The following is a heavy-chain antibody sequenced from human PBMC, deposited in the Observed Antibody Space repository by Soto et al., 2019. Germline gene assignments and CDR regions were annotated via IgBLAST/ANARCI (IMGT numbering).Heavy chain of an antibody. CDR1: GFTFSSYS. V-gene: IGHV3-21*01. CDR3: AREGYYDSSGYYSGVFDY. CDR2: ISSSSSYI. Sequence: VQLVESGGGLVKPGGSLRLSCAASGFTFSSYSMNWVRQAPGKGLEWVSSISSSSSYIYYADSVKGRFTISRDNAKNSLYLQMNSLRAEDTAVYYCAREGYYDSSGYYSGVFDYWGQGTLVTVSS. D-gene: IGHD3-22*01. J-gene: IGHJ4*02.